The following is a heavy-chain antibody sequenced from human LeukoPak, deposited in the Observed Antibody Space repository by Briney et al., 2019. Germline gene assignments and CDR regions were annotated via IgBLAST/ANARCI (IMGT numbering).Heavy chain of an antibody. CDR1: GYTFTGYY. CDR2: INPNSGGT. CDR3: ARDMRYYGSGSFIYYYYGMDV. V-gene: IGHV1-2*04. D-gene: IGHD3-10*01. J-gene: IGHJ6*02. Sequence: GASVKVSCKASGYTFTGYYMHWVRQAPGQGLEWMGWINPNSGGTNYAQKFQGWVTMTRDTSISTAYMELSRLRSDDTAVYYCARDMRYYGSGSFIYYYYGMDVWGQGTTVTVSS.